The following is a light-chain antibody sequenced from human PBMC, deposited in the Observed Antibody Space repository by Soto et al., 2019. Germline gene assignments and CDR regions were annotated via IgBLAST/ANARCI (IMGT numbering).Light chain of an antibody. J-gene: IGLJ2*01. CDR1: SSNIGSNT. CDR3: AAWDDSLNAVV. Sequence: QSVLTQPPSASGTPGQRVTISCSGGSSNIGSNTVNWYQQLPGTAPNLFIYSNNQRPSGVPDRFSGSKSGTSASLAISGLKSEDEADYYCAAWDDSLNAVVFGGGTKLTVL. V-gene: IGLV1-44*01. CDR2: SNN.